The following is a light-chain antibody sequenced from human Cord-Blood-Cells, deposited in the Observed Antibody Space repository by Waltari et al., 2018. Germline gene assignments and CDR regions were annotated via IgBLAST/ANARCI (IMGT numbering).Light chain of an antibody. CDR3: AAWDDSLSGRV. Sequence: QSALTQPASVSGSPGQSITISCTGTSSDVGGYHYVSWYQQHPGKAPKLMIYDCSKRPSGVSNRFSGSKSGNTASLTISGLQAEDEADYYCAAWDDSLSGRVFGGGTKLTVL. CDR2: DCS. CDR1: SSDVGGYHY. V-gene: IGLV2-14*01. J-gene: IGLJ3*02.